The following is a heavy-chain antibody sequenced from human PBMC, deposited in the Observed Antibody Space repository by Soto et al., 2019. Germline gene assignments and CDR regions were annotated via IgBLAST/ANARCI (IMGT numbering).Heavy chain of an antibody. Sequence: EVQLLESGGGLVQPGGSLRLSCAASGFTFSSYAMSWVRQAPGKGLEWVSAISGTGGSTYYADSVKGRFTISRDNSKNTLYLQMNSLRAEDTAVYYCAKDLIAVVWYGLDYWGQGTLVTVSS. V-gene: IGHV3-23*01. CDR2: ISGTGGST. D-gene: IGHD6-19*01. CDR1: GFTFSSYA. J-gene: IGHJ4*02. CDR3: AKDLIAVVWYGLDY.